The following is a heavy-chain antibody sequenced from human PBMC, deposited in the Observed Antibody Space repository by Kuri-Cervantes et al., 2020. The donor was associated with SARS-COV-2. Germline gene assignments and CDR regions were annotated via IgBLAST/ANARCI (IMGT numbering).Heavy chain of an antibody. D-gene: IGHD3-3*01. CDR3: TTDTPLSQHYDFWSGYHYGMDV. CDR1: GFTFSNAW. CDR2: IKSKTDGGTT. J-gene: IGHJ6*02. V-gene: IGHV3-15*07. Sequence: SCAASGFTFSNAWMNWVRQAPGKGLEWVGRIKSKTDGGTTDYAAPVKGRFTISRDDSKNTLYLQMNSLKAEDTAVYYCTTDTPLSQHYDFWSGYHYGMDVWGQGTTVTVSS.